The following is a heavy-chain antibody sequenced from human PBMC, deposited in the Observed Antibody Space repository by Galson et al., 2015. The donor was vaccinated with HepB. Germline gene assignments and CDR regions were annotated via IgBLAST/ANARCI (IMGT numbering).Heavy chain of an antibody. D-gene: IGHD3-3*01. CDR3: ARAPFPRWGGDFWSGYDQENWFDP. CDR2: INPNSGGT. J-gene: IGHJ5*02. Sequence: SVKVSCKASGYTFTGYYMHWVRQAPGQGLEWMGWINPNSGGTNYAQKFQGRVTMTRDTSISTAYMELSRLRSDDTAVYYCARAPFPRWGGDFWSGYDQENWFDPWGQGTLVTVSS. CDR1: GYTFTGYY. V-gene: IGHV1-2*02.